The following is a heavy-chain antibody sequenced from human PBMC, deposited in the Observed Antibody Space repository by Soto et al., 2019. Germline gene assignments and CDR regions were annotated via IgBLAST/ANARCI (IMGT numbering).Heavy chain of an antibody. CDR1: GCGFSSYA. D-gene: IGHD2-15*01. CDR2: IIPIFGTA. CDR3: AREGGRVHALQFDY. J-gene: IGHJ4*02. Sequence: SVKVACKGSGCGFSSYAVSWGRKAPGQGLEWMGGIIPIFGTANYAQKFQGRVTITADESTSTAYMELSSLRSEDTAVYYCAREGGRVHALQFDYWGQGTLVTVSS. V-gene: IGHV1-69*13.